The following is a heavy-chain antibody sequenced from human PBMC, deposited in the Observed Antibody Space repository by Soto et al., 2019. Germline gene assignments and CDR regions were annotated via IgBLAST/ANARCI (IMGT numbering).Heavy chain of an antibody. J-gene: IGHJ6*02. D-gene: IGHD3-10*01. CDR1: GGSFSGYY. V-gene: IGHV4-34*01. CDR3: ARGGYSGSYYPYYYYGMDV. CDR2: INHTGST. Sequence: SETLSLTCAVYGGSFSGYYWSWIRQPPGEGLEWIGEINHTGSTNCNPSLKSRVTMSVDTSKNQFSLKLSSVTAADTAVYYCARGGYSGSYYPYYYYGMDVWGQGTTVTVSS.